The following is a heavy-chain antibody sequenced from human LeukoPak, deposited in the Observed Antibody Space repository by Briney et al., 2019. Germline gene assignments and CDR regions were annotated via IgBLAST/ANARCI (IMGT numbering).Heavy chain of an antibody. V-gene: IGHV3-23*01. CDR3: GNRDDIRHHPTRAYYFDT. CDR2: TGLNSVNT. D-gene: IGHD5-24*01. Sequence: PGGSLKLSCAASMHSFSVDAMRSARQAPGKGLEWVSTTGLNSVNTLCAESVQGRFSISRDNSKKTLNLQMDNLRADDKPIYHCGNRDDIRHHPTRAYYFDTWGQGTLVTVS. J-gene: IGHJ4*02. CDR1: MHSFSVDA.